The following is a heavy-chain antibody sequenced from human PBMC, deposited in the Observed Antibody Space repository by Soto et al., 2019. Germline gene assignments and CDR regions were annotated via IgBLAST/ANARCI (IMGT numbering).Heavy chain of an antibody. J-gene: IGHJ4*02. CDR1: GFNVSSTS. Sequence: VQLVESGGGLVQPGGSLRLSCAASGFNVSSTSMSWVRQAPGKGLEWVSVIYSGAGTHYAGSVKGRFTISRDTSKNTLYLQINSLRVEQTAVYYCAREGSGSSTSFDYWGQGTLVTVSS. CDR2: IYSGAGT. D-gene: IGHD2-2*01. CDR3: AREGSGSSTSFDY. V-gene: IGHV3-66*01.